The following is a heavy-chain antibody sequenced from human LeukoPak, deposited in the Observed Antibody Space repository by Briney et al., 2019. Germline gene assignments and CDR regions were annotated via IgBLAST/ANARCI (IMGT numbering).Heavy chain of an antibody. D-gene: IGHD4-17*01. Sequence: SETLSPTCTVSGGSISSGSYYWSWIRQPAGKGLEWIGRIYTSGSTNYNPSLKSRVTISVDTSKNQFPLKLSSVTAADPAVYYCARGLLRTVTTPFDPRLRGTLVTVSS. CDR2: IYTSGST. CDR1: GGSISSGSYY. J-gene: IGHJ5*02. V-gene: IGHV4-61*02. CDR3: ARGLLRTVTTPFDP.